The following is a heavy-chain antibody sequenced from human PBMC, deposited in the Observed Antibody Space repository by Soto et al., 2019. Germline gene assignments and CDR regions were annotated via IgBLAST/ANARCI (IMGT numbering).Heavy chain of an antibody. Sequence: AGGSLILSXAASGFTFGDYWMHWVRQPPGKGPEWVSRMTGDGRTTQYADSVKGRFTASRDNAKSTLYLQMNSLRAEDTAVYYCATAEVDYWGPGTLVTVSS. CDR3: ATAEVDY. CDR2: MTGDGRTT. V-gene: IGHV3-74*03. CDR1: GFTFGDYW. J-gene: IGHJ4*02.